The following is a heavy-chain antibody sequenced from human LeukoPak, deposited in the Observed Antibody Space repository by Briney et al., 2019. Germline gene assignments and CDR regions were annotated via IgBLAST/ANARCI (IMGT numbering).Heavy chain of an antibody. CDR3: ARVGHYDILTGYFDY. Sequence: SETLSLTCIVSGGSISSSGYYWSWIRQHPGKGLEWIGYIYHSGNSYYNPSLKSRVTISVDTSKNQFSLKLSSVTAANTAVYYCARVGHYDILTGYFDYWGQGTLVTVSS. V-gene: IGHV4-31*03. J-gene: IGHJ4*02. D-gene: IGHD3-9*01. CDR1: GGSISSSGYY. CDR2: IYHSGNS.